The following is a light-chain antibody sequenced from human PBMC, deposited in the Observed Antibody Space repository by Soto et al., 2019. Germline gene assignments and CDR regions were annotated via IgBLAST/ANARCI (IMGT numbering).Light chain of an antibody. CDR1: QSISSY. CDR3: QQSYRTPPT. Sequence: DIQMTQSPSSLSASVGDRVTITCRASQSISSYLNWYQQKPGKAPKLLIYAASSLQSGVPSRFSGSGSATDFTLTISSLQPEDFATYYCQQSYRTPPTFGQGTKV. CDR2: AAS. J-gene: IGKJ1*01. V-gene: IGKV1-39*01.